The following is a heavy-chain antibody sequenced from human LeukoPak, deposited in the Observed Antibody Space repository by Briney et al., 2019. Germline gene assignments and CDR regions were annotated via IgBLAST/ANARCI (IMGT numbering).Heavy chain of an antibody. CDR1: GFTFSSYD. CDR3: ARSSRELGGDAPWERMPPFDY. Sequence: GGSMRLSCAASGFTFSSYDMSWVRQAPGNGLEWVSGISWNRGKIGYADSVKGRFTISKDNANNSLYLQMNSLRAEDTAVYYCARSSRELGGDAPWERMPPFDYWGQGTLVTVS. J-gene: IGHJ4*02. CDR2: ISWNRGKI. D-gene: IGHD1-7*01. V-gene: IGHV3-48*01.